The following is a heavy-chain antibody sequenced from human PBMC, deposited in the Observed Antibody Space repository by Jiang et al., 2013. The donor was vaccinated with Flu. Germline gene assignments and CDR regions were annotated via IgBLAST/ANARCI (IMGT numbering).Heavy chain of an antibody. J-gene: IGHJ1*01. CDR3: ARALRFAEYFQH. V-gene: IGHV4-34*01. CDR1: GGSFSGYY. CDR2: INHSGST. Sequence: TCAVYGGSFSGYYWSWIRQPPGKGAGVGLGEINHSGSTNYNPSLKSRVTISVDTSKNQFSLKLSSVTAADTAVYYCARALRFAEYFQHWGQGTLVTVSS. D-gene: IGHD4-17*01.